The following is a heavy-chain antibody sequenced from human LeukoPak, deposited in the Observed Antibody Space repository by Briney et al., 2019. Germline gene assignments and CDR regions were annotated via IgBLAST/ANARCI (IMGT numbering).Heavy chain of an antibody. D-gene: IGHD3-3*01. CDR2: VHLDGRT. CDR3: AREGGFYRPLDY. CDR1: AGSFSGYY. V-gene: IGHV4-34*10. Sequence: SETLSLTCAVYAGSFSGYYWSWIRQPPGKGLEWIGEVHLDGRTNYNPSLKSRLIMSVDLPENHISLKLTSVTAADTAVYYCAREGGFYRPLDYSGQGTLVTVSS. J-gene: IGHJ4*02.